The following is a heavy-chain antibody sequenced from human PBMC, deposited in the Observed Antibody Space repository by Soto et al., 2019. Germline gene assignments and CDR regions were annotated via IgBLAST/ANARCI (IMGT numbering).Heavy chain of an antibody. D-gene: IGHD4-17*01. CDR1: GFTFSSYA. CDR2: ISYDGSNK. CDR3: ARDYHDYGDYDWFDP. V-gene: IGHV3-30-3*01. J-gene: IGHJ5*02. Sequence: QVQLVESGGGVVQPGRSLRLSCAASGFTFSSYAMHWVRQAPGKGLEWVAVISYDGSNKYYADSVKGRFTISRDNSKNPLYLQMNSLRAEDTAVYYCARDYHDYGDYDWFDPWGQGTLVTVSS.